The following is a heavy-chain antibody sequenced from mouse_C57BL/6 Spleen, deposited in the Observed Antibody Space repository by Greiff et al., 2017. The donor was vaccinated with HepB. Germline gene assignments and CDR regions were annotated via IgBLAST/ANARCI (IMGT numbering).Heavy chain of an antibody. D-gene: IGHD1-1*01. Sequence: QVTLKESGPGILQSSQTLSLTCSFSGFSLSTSGMGVSWIRQPSGKGLEWLAHIYWDDDKRYNPSLKSRLTISKDTSRNQVFLKITSVDTADTATYYCARRDPYYYGSRDWYFDVWGTGTTVTVSS. CDR2: IYWDDDK. J-gene: IGHJ1*03. V-gene: IGHV8-12*01. CDR3: ARRDPYYYGSRDWYFDV. CDR1: GFSLSTSGMG.